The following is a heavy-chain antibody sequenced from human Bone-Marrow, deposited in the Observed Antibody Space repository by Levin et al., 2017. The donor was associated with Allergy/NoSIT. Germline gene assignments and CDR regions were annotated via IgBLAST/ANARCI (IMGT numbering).Heavy chain of an antibody. V-gene: IGHV1-18*01. Sequence: PAASVKVSCKTSGFTFRSYGIMWVRQAPGQGLEWMGWINAFNINPNSGRKLQGRVTMTIDTSTNTAYTELRSLKSDDPALYYCARDRDGYCSDGSCDTWGQGTLVTVSS. CDR2: INAFNINP. CDR1: GFTFRSYG. D-gene: IGHD2-15*01. J-gene: IGHJ5*02. CDR3: ARDRDGYCSDGSCDT.